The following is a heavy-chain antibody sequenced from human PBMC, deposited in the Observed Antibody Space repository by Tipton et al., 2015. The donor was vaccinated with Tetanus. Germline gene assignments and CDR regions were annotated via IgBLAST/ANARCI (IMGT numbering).Heavy chain of an antibody. CDR3: ARVGIWFAELMNCAFAC. J-gene: IGHJ4*02. D-gene: IGHD3-10*01. Sequence: SLRLSCAASGFTFSSYWMSWVRQAPGKGLEWVANIKQDGSEKYYVDSVKGRFTISRDNAKNSLYLQMNSLRAEDTAVYYCARVGIWFAELMNCAFACWGQATRATVS. CDR2: IKQDGSEK. CDR1: GFTFSSYW. V-gene: IGHV3-7*03.